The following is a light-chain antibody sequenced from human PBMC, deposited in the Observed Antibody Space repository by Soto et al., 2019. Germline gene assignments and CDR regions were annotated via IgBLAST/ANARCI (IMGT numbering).Light chain of an antibody. CDR2: DAS. CDR3: QQRSNWPPYT. Sequence: EIVLTQSPATLSLSPGERATLSCRASQSVSSYLAWYQQKPGQATRLLIYDASNRATGIPARFSGSGSGTDFTLTLSSLEPEYFAVYYCQQRSNWPPYTFGQGTKLEIK. CDR1: QSVSSY. V-gene: IGKV3-11*01. J-gene: IGKJ2*01.